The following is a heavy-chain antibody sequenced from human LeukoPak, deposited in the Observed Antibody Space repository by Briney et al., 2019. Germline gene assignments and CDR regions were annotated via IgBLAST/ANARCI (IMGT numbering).Heavy chain of an antibody. CDR1: GGSIRSLGYS. J-gene: IGHJ5*02. Sequence: SETLSLTCSVSGGSIRSLGYSWGWIRQPPGKGLEWIASMYYTGTTYYNPSLKSRVTMSVDTSKNQFSLNLTSVTAADTAVFYCARSVSAYACRGWFDPWGQGTLVTVSS. CDR3: ARSVSAYACRGWFDP. V-gene: IGHV4-39*07. D-gene: IGHD5-12*01. CDR2: MYYTGTT.